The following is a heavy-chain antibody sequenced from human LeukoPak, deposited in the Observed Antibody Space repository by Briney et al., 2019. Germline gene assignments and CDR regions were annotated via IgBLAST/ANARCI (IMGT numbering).Heavy chain of an antibody. CDR1: GGSISSSSYY. CDR2: IYYSGST. Sequence: NPSETLSLTCTVSGGSISSSSYYWGWIRQPPGKGLEWIGSIYYSGSTYYNPSLKSRVTISVDTSKNQFSLKLSSVTAADTAVYYCARHTIVVVPAPKYAFDIWGQGTMVTVSS. J-gene: IGHJ3*02. D-gene: IGHD2-2*01. V-gene: IGHV4-39*01. CDR3: ARHTIVVVPAPKYAFDI.